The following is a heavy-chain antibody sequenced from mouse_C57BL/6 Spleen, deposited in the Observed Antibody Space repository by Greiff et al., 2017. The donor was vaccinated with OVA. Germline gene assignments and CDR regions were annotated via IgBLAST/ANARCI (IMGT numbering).Heavy chain of an antibody. CDR3: ARGLFDY. V-gene: IGHV1-54*01. CDR1: GYAFTHYL. Sequence: QVQLQQSGAELVRPGTSVKVSCKASGYAFTHYLLEWVKQRPGQGLEWIGVINPGSGGTNYNEKFKGKATLTADKSSSTAYMQLSSLTSEDSAVYFCARGLFDYWGQGTTLTVSS. CDR2: INPGSGGT. J-gene: IGHJ2*01.